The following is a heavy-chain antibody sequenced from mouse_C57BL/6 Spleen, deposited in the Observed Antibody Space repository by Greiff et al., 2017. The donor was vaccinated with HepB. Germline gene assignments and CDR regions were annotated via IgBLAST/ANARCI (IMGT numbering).Heavy chain of an antibody. D-gene: IGHD2-10*01. CDR1: GYAFTNYL. J-gene: IGHJ2*01. Sequence: LQESGAELVRPGTSVKVSCKASGYAFTNYLIEWVKQRPGQGLEWIGVINPGSGGTNYNEKFKGKATLTADKSSSTAYMQLSSLTSEDSAVYFCARSSYYFYFDYWGQGTTLTVSS. V-gene: IGHV1-54*01. CDR2: INPGSGGT. CDR3: ARSSYYFYFDY.